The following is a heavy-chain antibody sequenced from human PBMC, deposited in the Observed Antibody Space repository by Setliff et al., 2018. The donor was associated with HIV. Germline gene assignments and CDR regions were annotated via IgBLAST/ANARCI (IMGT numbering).Heavy chain of an antibody. CDR1: GFTFSTFW. CDR2: IKPDGSSK. CDR3: VRWGLPYGIDA. V-gene: IGHV3-7*01. J-gene: IGHJ4*02. Sequence: PGGSLRLSCAASGFTFSTFWMGWVRQAPGKGREWVAHIKPDGSSKKYVDSVKGRSTISRDNAKDSLYLQMHSLRAEDTAVYYCVRWGLPYGIDAWGQGTLVTVSS. D-gene: IGHD3-16*01.